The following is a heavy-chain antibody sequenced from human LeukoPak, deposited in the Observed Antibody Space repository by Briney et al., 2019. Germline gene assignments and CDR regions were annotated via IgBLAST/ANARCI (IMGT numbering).Heavy chain of an antibody. V-gene: IGHV7-4-1*02. D-gene: IGHD6-13*01. CDR2: INTNTGNP. CDR3: ARREGPSSSWVAGFDY. J-gene: IGHJ4*02. Sequence: ASVKVSCKASGYTFTSYAMNWVRQAPGQGLEWMGWINTNTGNPTYAQGFTGRFVFSLDTSVSTAYLQISSLKAEDTAAYYCARREGPSSSWVAGFDYWGQGTLVTVSS. CDR1: GYTFTSYA.